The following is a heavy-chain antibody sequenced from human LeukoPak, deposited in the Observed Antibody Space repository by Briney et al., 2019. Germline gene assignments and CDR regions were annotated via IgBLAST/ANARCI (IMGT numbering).Heavy chain of an antibody. CDR1: GYSISSGYY. CDR2: IDHSGST. J-gene: IGHJ5*02. D-gene: IGHD2-2*01. Sequence: SETLSLTCTVSGYSISSGYYWGWIRQPPGKGLEWTGSIDHSGSTYYNPSLKSRITISVDTSKNQFSLKLTSVTAADTAVYYCAREVNFVVVSGRLFDPWGQGTLVTVSS. V-gene: IGHV4-38-2*02. CDR3: AREVNFVVVSGRLFDP.